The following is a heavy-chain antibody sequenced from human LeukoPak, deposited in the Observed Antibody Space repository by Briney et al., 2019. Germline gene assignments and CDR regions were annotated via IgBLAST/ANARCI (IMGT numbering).Heavy chain of an antibody. Sequence: ASVKVSCKASGYTFTSYDINWVRLATGQGLEWMGWMNPNSGNTGYAQNFQGRVTMTRNTSISTAYMELSSLRSEDTAVYYCARGDSGESGAHYYYYMEVWGKGTTVIISS. D-gene: IGHD3-10*01. CDR3: ARGDSGESGAHYYYYMEV. V-gene: IGHV1-8*01. CDR2: MNPNSGNT. CDR1: GYTFTSYD. J-gene: IGHJ6*03.